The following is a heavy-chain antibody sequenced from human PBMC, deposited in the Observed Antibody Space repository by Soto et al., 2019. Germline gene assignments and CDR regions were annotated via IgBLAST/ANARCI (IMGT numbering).Heavy chain of an antibody. Sequence: QVQLQESGPGLVKPSQTLSLTCTVSGGSISSGGYYWSWIRQHPGKGLEWIGYIYYSGSTYYNPSIRSRVTISVDTSNNQFSLKLSSVTAADTAVYYCARDGRIFACGMDVWGQGTTVTVSS. J-gene: IGHJ6*02. D-gene: IGHD3-3*01. V-gene: IGHV4-31*03. CDR1: GGSISSGGYY. CDR2: IYYSGST. CDR3: ARDGRIFACGMDV.